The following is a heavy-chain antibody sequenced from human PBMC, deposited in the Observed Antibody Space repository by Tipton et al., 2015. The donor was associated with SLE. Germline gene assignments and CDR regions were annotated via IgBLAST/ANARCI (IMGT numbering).Heavy chain of an antibody. CDR2: IKQDGSEK. J-gene: IGHJ6*02. Sequence: GSLRLSCAASGFTFSSYWMSWVRQAPGKGLEWVANIKQDGSEKYYVDSVKGRFTISRDNAKNSLYPQMNSLRAEDAAVYYCAGDPNGMDIWGQGTTVTVSS. CDR3: AGDPNGMDI. V-gene: IGHV3-7*01. CDR1: GFTFSSYW.